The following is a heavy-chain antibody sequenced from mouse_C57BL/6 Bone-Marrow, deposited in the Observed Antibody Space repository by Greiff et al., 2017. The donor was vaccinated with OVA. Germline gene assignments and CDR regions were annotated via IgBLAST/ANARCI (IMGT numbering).Heavy chain of an antibody. V-gene: IGHV1-31*01. J-gene: IGHJ4*01. CDR2: IYPYNGVS. Sequence: VQLKESGPELVKPGASVKISCKASGYSFTGYYMHWVTQSHGNILDWIGYIYPYNGVSSYNQKFKGKATLTVDKSSSTAYMELRSLTSEDSAVYYCARGGRWGKDYAMDYWGQGTSVTGSS. D-gene: IGHD2-3*01. CDR1: GYSFTGYY. CDR3: ARGGRWGKDYAMDY.